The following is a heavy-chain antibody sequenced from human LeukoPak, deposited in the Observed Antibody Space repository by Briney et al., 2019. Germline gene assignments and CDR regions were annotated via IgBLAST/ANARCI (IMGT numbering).Heavy chain of an antibody. CDR1: GFTFISCA. D-gene: IGHD6-19*01. V-gene: IGHV3-30-3*01. CDR2: ISYHGSNK. Sequence: GGSLRLSCAASGFTFISCAMHWVRQAPGKGLEWVAVISYHGSNKDYADSVKGRFTISRDNSKNTLYLEMNSLRAEDTAVYYCAREGPVAGNFDYWGQGTLVTVSS. J-gene: IGHJ4*02. CDR3: AREGPVAGNFDY.